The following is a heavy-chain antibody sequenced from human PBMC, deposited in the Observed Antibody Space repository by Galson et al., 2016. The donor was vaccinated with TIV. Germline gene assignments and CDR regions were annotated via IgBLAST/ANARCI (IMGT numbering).Heavy chain of an antibody. J-gene: IGHJ4*02. CDR2: INPQSGDT. D-gene: IGHD3-16*01. Sequence: SVKVSCKASGYTFSGYYIHWVRQAPGQRLEWMGWINPQSGDTNYAQKLQGRVTMTRDTSVDTAYMELNRLTSDDTSVYYCARDLGDSDTLPFDYWGPGTLVTVSP. CDR1: GYTFSGYY. V-gene: IGHV1-2*02. CDR3: ARDLGDSDTLPFDY.